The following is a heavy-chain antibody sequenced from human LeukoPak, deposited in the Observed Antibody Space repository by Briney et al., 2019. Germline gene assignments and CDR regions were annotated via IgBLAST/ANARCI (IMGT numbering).Heavy chain of an antibody. V-gene: IGHV3-21*01. D-gene: IGHD6-13*01. CDR1: GFTFSSYS. Sequence: PGGSLRLSRAASGFTFSSYSMNWVRQAPGKGLEWVSSISSSSSYIYYADSVKGRFTISRDNAKNSLYLQMNSLRAEDTAVYYCAKARGIAAAGDYFDYWGQGTLVTVSS. CDR2: ISSSSSYI. J-gene: IGHJ4*02. CDR3: AKARGIAAAGDYFDY.